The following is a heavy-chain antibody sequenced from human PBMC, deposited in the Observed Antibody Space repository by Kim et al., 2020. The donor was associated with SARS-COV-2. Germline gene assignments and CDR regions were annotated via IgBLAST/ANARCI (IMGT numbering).Heavy chain of an antibody. J-gene: IGHJ5*02. CDR3: AKDETNSYGHSWFDP. CDR2: ISYDGSNK. D-gene: IGHD5-18*01. Sequence: GGSLRLSCAASGFTFSSYGMHWVRQAPGKGLEWVAVISYDGSNKYYADSVKGRFTISRDNSKNTLYLQMNSLRAEDTAVYYCAKDETNSYGHSWFDPWGQGTLVTVSS. CDR1: GFTFSSYG. V-gene: IGHV3-30*18.